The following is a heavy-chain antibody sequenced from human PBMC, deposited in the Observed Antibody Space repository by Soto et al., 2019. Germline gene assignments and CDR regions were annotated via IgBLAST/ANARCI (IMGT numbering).Heavy chain of an antibody. D-gene: IGHD6-19*01. CDR1: GGYVSSYY. V-gene: IGHV4-59*02. CDR2: SGST. Sequence: QVQLQESGPGLVKPSETLSLTCTVSGGYVSSYYWSWIRQPPGKGLEWIGYSGSTNYNPSLKSRVTISVDTSKNQFSLNVSSVSAADTAVYYCARISAGWLDPWGQGTLVTVAS. CDR3: ARISAGWLDP. J-gene: IGHJ5*02.